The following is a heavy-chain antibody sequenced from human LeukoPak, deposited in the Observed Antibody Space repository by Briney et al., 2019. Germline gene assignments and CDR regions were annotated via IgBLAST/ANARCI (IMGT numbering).Heavy chain of an antibody. D-gene: IGHD2-15*01. Sequence: GGSLRLSCAASGFTFSTYGIYWVRQAPGKGLEWVACISYDGSKKYYAVSVKGRFTICRDNTKKTQYQQMNSLRADETAGYYCARQLGYCSGGSCYSQSFDYWGQGTLVTVSS. CDR2: ISYDGSKK. J-gene: IGHJ4*02. CDR1: GFTFSTYG. V-gene: IGHV3-30*03. CDR3: ARQLGYCSGGSCYSQSFDY.